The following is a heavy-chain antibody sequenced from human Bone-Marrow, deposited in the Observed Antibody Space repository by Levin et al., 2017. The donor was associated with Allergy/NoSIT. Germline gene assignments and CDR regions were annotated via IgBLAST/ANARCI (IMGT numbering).Heavy chain of an antibody. Sequence: PSQTLSLTCSVSGTSIISNAYYWGWVRQPPGKGLEWIGTVHYTGSTYYKPSLESRVTISVDTSKSQFSLRLTSVTAADTAVYYCARTVNPLTGWFDHWGQGTLVTVSS. J-gene: IGHJ5*02. CDR3: ARTVNPLTGWFDH. CDR1: GTSIISNAYY. CDR2: VHYTGST. V-gene: IGHV4-39*01. D-gene: IGHD4-11*01.